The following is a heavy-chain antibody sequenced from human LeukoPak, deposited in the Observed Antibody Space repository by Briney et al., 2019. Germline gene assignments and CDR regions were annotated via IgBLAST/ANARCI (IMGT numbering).Heavy chain of an antibody. D-gene: IGHD3-22*01. CDR3: ARDEARYSSGYYPNWFDP. Sequence: ASVKVSCKASGYTFTSYGISWVRQAPGQGLEWMGWISGYNGYTHYAHNLQGRVTMTADTSTSTAYMELRSLRSDDTAVYYCARDEARYSSGYYPNWFDPWGQGTLVTVSS. CDR2: ISGYNGYT. CDR1: GYTFTSYG. V-gene: IGHV1-18*01. J-gene: IGHJ5*02.